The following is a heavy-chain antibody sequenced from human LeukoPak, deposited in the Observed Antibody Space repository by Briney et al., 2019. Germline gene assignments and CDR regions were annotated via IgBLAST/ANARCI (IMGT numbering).Heavy chain of an antibody. CDR1: GGSISSSSYY. Sequence: PSETLSLTCTVSGGSISSSSYYWGWIRQPPGKGLEWIGSIYYSGSTYYNPSLKSRVTISVDTSKNQFSLKLSSVTAADAAVYYCARVSYCSSTSCYYYYYYMDVWGKGTTVTVSS. V-gene: IGHV4-39*01. CDR2: IYYSGST. J-gene: IGHJ6*03. D-gene: IGHD2-2*01. CDR3: ARVSYCSSTSCYYYYYYMDV.